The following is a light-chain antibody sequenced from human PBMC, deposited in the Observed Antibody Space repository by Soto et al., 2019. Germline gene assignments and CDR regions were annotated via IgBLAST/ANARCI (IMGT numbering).Light chain of an antibody. Sequence: EIVMTQSPATLSVSPGEGATLSCRASQSVSNNLAWYQQKPGQAPRLLIYGPSTRATGVPDRFSGSGSGTDFTLTISRLEPEDFAVYYCQQYVSSWTFGQGTKVDIK. CDR3: QQYVSSWT. V-gene: IGKV3-15*01. J-gene: IGKJ1*01. CDR2: GPS. CDR1: QSVSNN.